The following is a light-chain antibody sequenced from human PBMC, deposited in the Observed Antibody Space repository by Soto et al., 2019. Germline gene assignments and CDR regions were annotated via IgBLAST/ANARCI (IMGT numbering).Light chain of an antibody. V-gene: IGLV2-14*03. Sequence: QSALTQPASVSGSPRQSITISCTGTSSDVGGYNYVSWYQQHPGKAPKLMIYDVATRPSGVSYRFSGSKSGNTASLTISGLQAEDEADYYCSSYTSRSVVVSGGGTKLTVL. CDR1: SSDVGGYNY. CDR3: SSYTSRSVVV. CDR2: DVA. J-gene: IGLJ2*01.